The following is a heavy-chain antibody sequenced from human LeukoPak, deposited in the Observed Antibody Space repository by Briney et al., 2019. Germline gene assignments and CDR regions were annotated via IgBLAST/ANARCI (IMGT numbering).Heavy chain of an antibody. CDR2: INPSGGST. D-gene: IGHD3-9*01. J-gene: IGHJ6*02. V-gene: IGHV1-46*01. CDR1: GYTFTSYY. Sequence: ASVKVSCKASGYTFTSYYIHWVRQAPGQGLEWMGIINPSGGSTTYAQKFQGRVTITADESTSTAYMELSSLRSEDTAVYYCARDRDYDILTRYGMDVWGQGTTVTVSS. CDR3: ARDRDYDILTRYGMDV.